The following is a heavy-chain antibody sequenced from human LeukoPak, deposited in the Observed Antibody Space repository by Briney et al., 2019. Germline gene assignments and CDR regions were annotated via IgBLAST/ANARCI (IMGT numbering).Heavy chain of an antibody. CDR1: GYTFTSYG. D-gene: IGHD6-19*01. CDR2: ISAYNGNT. CDR3: ARVSQWLVDDAFDI. Sequence: ASMKVSCKASGYTFTSYGISWVRQAPGQGLEWMGWISAYNGNTNYAQKLQGRVTMTTDTSTSTAYMELRSPRSDDTAVYYCARVSQWLVDDAFDIWGQGTMVTVSS. J-gene: IGHJ3*02. V-gene: IGHV1-18*01.